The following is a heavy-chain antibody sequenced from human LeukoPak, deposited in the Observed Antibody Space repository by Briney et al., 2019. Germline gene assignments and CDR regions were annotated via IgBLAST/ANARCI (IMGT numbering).Heavy chain of an antibody. D-gene: IGHD2-2*01. CDR1: GYTFTSYD. CDR2: MNPNSGNT. J-gene: IGHJ5*02. Sequence: ASVKVSCKASGYTFTSYDINWVRQATGQGLEWMGWMNPNSGNTGYAQKFQGRVTMTRTTSISTAYMELSSLRSEDTAVYYCARVVWDIVVVPAAWFDPWGQGTLVTVSS. CDR3: ARVVWDIVVVPAAWFDP. V-gene: IGHV1-8*01.